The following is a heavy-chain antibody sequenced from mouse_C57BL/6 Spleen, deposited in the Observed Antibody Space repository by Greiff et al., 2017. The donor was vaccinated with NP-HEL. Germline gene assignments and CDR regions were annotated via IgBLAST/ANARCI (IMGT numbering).Heavy chain of an antibody. CDR1: GYTFTSYW. V-gene: IGHV1-52*01. J-gene: IGHJ4*01. D-gene: IGHD1-1*01. Sequence: QVQLQQPGAELVRPGSSVKLSCKASGYTFTSYWMHWVKQRPIQGLEWIGNIDPSDSETHYNQKFKDKATLTVDKSSSTAYMQLSSLTSEDSAVYYCARGPYYYGIYAMDYWGQGTSVTVSS. CDR3: ARGPYYYGIYAMDY. CDR2: IDPSDSET.